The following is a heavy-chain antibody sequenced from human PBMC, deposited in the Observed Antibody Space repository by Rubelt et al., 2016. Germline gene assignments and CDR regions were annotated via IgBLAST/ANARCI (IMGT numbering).Heavy chain of an antibody. D-gene: IGHD6-25*01. Sequence: EVQLVESGGGLVQPGGSLRLSCAASGFTFSCYVMSWVRQAPGKGLEWVSAISESGGGTYYADSVKGRFTISRDNSKNTLYLRRNSLGAEDAAVYYCAKHVMGQRAFDIWGKGTMVTVSS. CDR3: AKHVMGQRAFDI. CDR2: ISESGGGT. CDR1: GFTFSCYV. J-gene: IGHJ3*02. V-gene: IGHV3-23*04.